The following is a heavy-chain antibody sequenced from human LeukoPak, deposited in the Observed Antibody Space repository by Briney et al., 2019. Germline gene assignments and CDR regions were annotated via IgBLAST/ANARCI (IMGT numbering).Heavy chain of an antibody. CDR3: ARDTATTAGPYYYGMDV. V-gene: IGHV4-4*02. D-gene: IGHD4-11*01. CDR2: IYHSGST. CDR1: GGSISSSNW. J-gene: IGHJ6*02. Sequence: SETLSLTCAVSGGSISSSNWWSWVRQPPGKGLEWIGEIYHSGSTNYNPSLKSRVTISVDKSKNQFSLKLSSVTAADTAVYYCARDTATTAGPYYYGMDVWGQGTTVTVSS.